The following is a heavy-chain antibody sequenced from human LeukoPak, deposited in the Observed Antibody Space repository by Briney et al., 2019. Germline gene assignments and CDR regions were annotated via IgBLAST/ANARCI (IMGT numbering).Heavy chain of an antibody. V-gene: IGHV4-4*07. Sequence: SETLSLTCTVSGGSISSYYWSWIRQPAGKGLEWIWRIYTSGSTNYNPSLKSRVTMSVDTSKNQFSLKLSSVTAADTAVYYCARDRGAHLYYYYYMDVWGKGTTVTVSS. CDR2: IYTSGST. CDR1: GGSISSYY. D-gene: IGHD3-10*01. J-gene: IGHJ6*03. CDR3: ARDRGAHLYYYYYMDV.